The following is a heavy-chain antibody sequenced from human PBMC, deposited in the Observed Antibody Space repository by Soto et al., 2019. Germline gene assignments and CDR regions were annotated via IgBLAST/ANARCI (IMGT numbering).Heavy chain of an antibody. J-gene: IGHJ3*02. CDR2: IHFSGRT. Sequence: SATLSVSWTVSGGCIGGPSDYLGWVRPPPGKGMEWIGSIHFSGRTYYNPCLKSRVTIHVDTPKNHVSLKLNSATGADTAVFYCARAGTAGLNGFESRGQGMMVTV. CDR1: GGCIGGPSDY. D-gene: IGHD1-1*01. V-gene: IGHV4-39*02. CDR3: ARAGTAGLNGFES.